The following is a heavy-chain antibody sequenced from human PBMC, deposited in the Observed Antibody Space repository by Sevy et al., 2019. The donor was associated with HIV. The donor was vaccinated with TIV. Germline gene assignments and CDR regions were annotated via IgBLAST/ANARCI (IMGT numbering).Heavy chain of an antibody. CDR2: INPRTGDT. CDR3: TKDKLLDAFDI. D-gene: IGHD2-15*01. J-gene: IGHJ3*02. V-gene: IGHV1-2*06. CDR1: GYTFSDNY. Sequence: ASVKVSCKASGYTFSDNYMHWVRQAPGQGLGGVGRINPRTGDTKYAQKFQGRVTVTRDTSISTAYMELSRLTSDDTAIYYCTKDKLLDAFDIWGQGTRVTVSS.